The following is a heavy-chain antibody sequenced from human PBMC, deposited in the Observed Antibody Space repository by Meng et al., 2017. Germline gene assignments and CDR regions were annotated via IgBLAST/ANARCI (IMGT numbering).Heavy chain of an antibody. CDR3: ARAAYCGAGCYWYFDL. J-gene: IGHJ2*01. CDR2: IHSSGRT. D-gene: IGHD2-21*02. CDR1: GGAISDYY. V-gene: IGHV4-59*01. Sequence: QVPIQAAGPGLVEPLETLSLTVTVPGGAISDYYWSWIRQPLGKGLEWIGYIHSSGRTSNNPSLTSRVTISVDTSKNQFSLKLSSVTAADAAVYYCARAAYCGAGCYWYFDLWGRGTLVTVSS.